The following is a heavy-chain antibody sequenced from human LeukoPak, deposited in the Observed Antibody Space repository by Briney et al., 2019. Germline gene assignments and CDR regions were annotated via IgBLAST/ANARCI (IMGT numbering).Heavy chain of an antibody. CDR3: TTDQDGYNDFDY. D-gene: IGHD5-24*01. V-gene: IGHV3-15*07. CDR1: GFTFSNYA. Sequence: PGGSLRLSCTASGFTFSNYAVHWVRQAPGKGLEWVGRIKSKTDGGTTDYAAPVKGRFTISRDDSKNTLYLQMNSLKTEDTAVYYCTTDQDGYNDFDYWGQGTLVTVSS. J-gene: IGHJ4*02. CDR2: IKSKTDGGTT.